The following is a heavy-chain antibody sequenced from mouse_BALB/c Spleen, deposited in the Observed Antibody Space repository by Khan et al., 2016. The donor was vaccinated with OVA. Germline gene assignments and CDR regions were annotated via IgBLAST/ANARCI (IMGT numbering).Heavy chain of an antibody. D-gene: IGHD2-5*01. V-gene: IGHV5-9-1*01. Sequence: EVELVESGGGLVKPGGSLKLSCAASGFTFSNYAMSWVRQTPEKRLEWVATISSGGSDTYYPDSVKGRFTISRDNAKNTLYLQMSSLRSEDTAIYYCSKPWDYWGQGTTLTVSS. J-gene: IGHJ2*01. CDR1: GFTFSNYA. CDR3: SKPWDY. CDR2: ISSGGSDT.